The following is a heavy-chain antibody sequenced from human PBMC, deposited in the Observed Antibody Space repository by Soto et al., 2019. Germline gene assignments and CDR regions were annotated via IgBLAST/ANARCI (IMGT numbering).Heavy chain of an antibody. CDR1: VYTFTSYD. D-gene: IGHD2-15*01. V-gene: IGHV1-8*01. J-gene: IGHJ5*02. Sequence: ASVKVSCKASVYTFTSYDINWVRQATGQGLEWMGWMNPNSGNTGYAQRFQGRVTMTRNTSISTAYMELSSLRSEDTAVYYCARGIVVVVAATRQFRFDPWAREPWSPSPQ. CDR3: ARGIVVVVAATRQFRFDP. CDR2: MNPNSGNT.